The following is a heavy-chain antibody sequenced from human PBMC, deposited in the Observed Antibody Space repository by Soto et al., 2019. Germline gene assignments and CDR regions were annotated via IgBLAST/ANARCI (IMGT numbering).Heavy chain of an antibody. D-gene: IGHD2-2*01. Sequence: QVQLVQSGAEVKKPGSSVKVSCKASGGTFSSYAISWVRQAPGQGLEWMGGIIPIFGTANYAQKFQGRVTITADESPSTAYMELRSPRSEDTAVYYCARHVPAAGYYYGMDVWGQGTTVTVSS. CDR1: GGTFSSYA. J-gene: IGHJ6*02. V-gene: IGHV1-69*12. CDR2: IIPIFGTA. CDR3: ARHVPAAGYYYGMDV.